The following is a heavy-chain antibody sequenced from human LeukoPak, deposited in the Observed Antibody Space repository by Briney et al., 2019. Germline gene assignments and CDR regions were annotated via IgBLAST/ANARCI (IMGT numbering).Heavy chain of an antibody. CDR3: VYYGSGSYESGAFDI. D-gene: IGHD3-10*01. CDR1: GYTFTSYY. Sequence: GASVKVSCKASGYTFTSYYMHWVRQAPGQGLEWMGIINPSGGSTSYAQKFQGRVTMTRDTSTSTVYMELSSLRSEDTAVYYCVYYGSGSYESGAFDIWGQGTMVTASS. V-gene: IGHV1-46*01. J-gene: IGHJ3*02. CDR2: INPSGGST.